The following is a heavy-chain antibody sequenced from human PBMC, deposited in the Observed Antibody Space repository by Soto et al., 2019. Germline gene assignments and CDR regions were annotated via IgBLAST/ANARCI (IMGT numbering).Heavy chain of an antibody. CDR2: ISGSGGST. V-gene: IGHV3-23*01. CDR3: AKGSTITMIVVGDAFDI. CDR1: GFTFSSYA. D-gene: IGHD3-22*01. Sequence: EVQLLESGGGLVQPGGPLRLSCAASGFTFSSYAMSWVRQAPGKGLEWVSAISGSGGSTYYADSVKGRFTISRDNSKNTLYLQMNSLRAEDTAVYYCAKGSTITMIVVGDAFDIWGQGTMVTVSS. J-gene: IGHJ3*02.